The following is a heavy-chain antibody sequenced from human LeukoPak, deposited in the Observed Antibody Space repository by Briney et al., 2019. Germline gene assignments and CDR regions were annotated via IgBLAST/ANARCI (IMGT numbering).Heavy chain of an antibody. V-gene: IGHV3-74*01. CDR2: INSDGSST. J-gene: IGHJ5*02. CDR3: AGAVHATGDCSDP. D-gene: IGHD1-14*01. Sequence: GGSLRLSCAASGFTFSSYWMHWVRQAPGKGLVWVSRINSDGSSTSYADSVKGRFTISRDNAKNTLYLQMNSLRAEDTAVYYCAGAVHATGDCSDPWGQGTLVTVSS. CDR1: GFTFSSYW.